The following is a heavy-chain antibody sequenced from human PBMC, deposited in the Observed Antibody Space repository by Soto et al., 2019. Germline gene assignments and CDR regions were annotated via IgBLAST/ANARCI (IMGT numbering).Heavy chain of an antibody. J-gene: IGHJ4*02. D-gene: IGHD4-17*01. CDR2: ISGSGGST. CDR3: AKDLSSYGDYDGGY. CDR1: GFTFSSYA. Sequence: GSLRLSCAASGFTFSSYAMSWVRQAPGKGLEWVSAISGSGGSTYYADSVKGRFTISRDNSKNTLYLQMNSLRAEDTAVYYCAKDLSSYGDYDGGYWGQGTLVTVSS. V-gene: IGHV3-23*01.